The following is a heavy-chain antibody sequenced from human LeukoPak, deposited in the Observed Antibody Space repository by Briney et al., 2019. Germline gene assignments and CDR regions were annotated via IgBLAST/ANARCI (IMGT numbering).Heavy chain of an antibody. CDR3: ASHMVRGVITFFDP. CDR1: GGTFSSYA. V-gene: IGHV1-69*13. D-gene: IGHD3-10*01. CDR2: IIPIFGTA. Sequence: SVKVSCKASGGTFSSYAISWVRQAPGQGLEWMGGIIPIFGTANYAQKFQGRVTITADESTSTAYMELSSLRSEDTAVYYCASHMVRGVITFFDPWGQGTLVTVSS. J-gene: IGHJ5*02.